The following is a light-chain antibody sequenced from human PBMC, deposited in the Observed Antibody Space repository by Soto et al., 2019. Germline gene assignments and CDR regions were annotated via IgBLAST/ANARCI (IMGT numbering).Light chain of an antibody. V-gene: IGKV1-39*01. J-gene: IGKJ5*01. CDR3: QESYSILIS. Sequence: IQMTQSPSSLSASVGARVTTTCRASQSISGYLNWYQQKPGKATKILIYAAYSLHSGVPSRFSGSGSGTDFTLTISSLQPEDFATYYCQESYSILISFCQGRRLE. CDR1: QSISGY. CDR2: AAY.